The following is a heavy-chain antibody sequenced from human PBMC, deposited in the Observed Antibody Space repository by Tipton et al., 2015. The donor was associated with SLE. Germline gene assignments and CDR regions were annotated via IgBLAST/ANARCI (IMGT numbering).Heavy chain of an antibody. CDR1: GVSINSFS. CDR3: ARETEDTGWIHSRDYIYYYYYVDG. V-gene: IGHV4-59*12. J-gene: IGHJ6*03. D-gene: IGHD6-19*01. Sequence: TLSLTCTVSGVSINSFSWSWIRQPPGKGLEWIGYIYYSGRNNYNPSLKTRVTMSVDTSKNQFSLELSSVTAADTAVYYCARETEDTGWIHSRDYIYYYYYVDGWGQGTTVTVSS. CDR2: IYYSGRN.